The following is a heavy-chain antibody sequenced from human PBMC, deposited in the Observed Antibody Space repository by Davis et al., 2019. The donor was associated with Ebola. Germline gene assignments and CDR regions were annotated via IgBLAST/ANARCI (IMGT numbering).Heavy chain of an antibody. V-gene: IGHV3-30-3*01. CDR2: ISYDGSNK. CDR3: ARDRKVVVPAALWYYYYGMDV. Sequence: PGGSLRLSCAASGFTFSSYAMHWVRQAPGKGLEWVAVISYDGSNKYYADSVKGRFTISRDNSKNTLYLQMNSLRAEDTAVYYCARDRKVVVPAALWYYYYGMDVWGQGTTVTVSS. J-gene: IGHJ6*02. CDR1: GFTFSSYA. D-gene: IGHD2-2*01.